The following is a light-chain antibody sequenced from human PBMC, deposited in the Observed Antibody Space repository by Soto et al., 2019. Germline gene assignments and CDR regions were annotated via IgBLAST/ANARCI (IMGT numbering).Light chain of an antibody. CDR3: CSYAGGRSFVV. CDR1: SSDIGSYNL. Sequence: QSALSQPASVSGSPGQSVTISCTGTSSDIGSYNLVSWYHHHPGQAPKLVIYEDNKRPSVDSNRFSGSKSGNTASLTIAGLQPEDEGEYYCCSYAGGRSFVVFGGGTKVTVL. CDR2: EDN. J-gene: IGLJ3*02. V-gene: IGLV2-23*02.